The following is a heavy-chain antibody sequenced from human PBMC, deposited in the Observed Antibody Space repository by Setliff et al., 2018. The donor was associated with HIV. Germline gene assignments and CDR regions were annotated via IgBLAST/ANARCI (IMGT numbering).Heavy chain of an antibody. D-gene: IGHD2-2*01. CDR2: IYYSGST. V-gene: IGHV4-39*07. CDR3: AREDASGNHAFDF. Sequence: SETLSLTCTVSGGSISSRDYYWGWIRQPPGKGLEWIGYIYYSGSTYSNPSLMSRATMSVDTSKNQFSLELRSVTVADTAVYFCAREDASGNHAFDFWGQGKMVTVSS. J-gene: IGHJ3*01. CDR1: GGSISSRDYY.